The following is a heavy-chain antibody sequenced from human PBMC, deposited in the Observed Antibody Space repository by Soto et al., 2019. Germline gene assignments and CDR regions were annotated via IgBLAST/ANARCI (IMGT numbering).Heavy chain of an antibody. D-gene: IGHD1-26*01. CDR2: ISYDGSNK. J-gene: IGHJ4*02. CDR3: ARDPLEVRVGHFYFDY. CDR1: GFTFSSYA. Sequence: QVQLVESGGGVVQPGRSLRLSCAASGFTFSSYAMHWVRQAPGKGLEWVAVISYDGSNKYYADSVKGRFTISRDNSKNTLYLPMNSLRAEDTAVYYCARDPLEVRVGHFYFDYWGQGTLVTVSS. V-gene: IGHV3-30-3*01.